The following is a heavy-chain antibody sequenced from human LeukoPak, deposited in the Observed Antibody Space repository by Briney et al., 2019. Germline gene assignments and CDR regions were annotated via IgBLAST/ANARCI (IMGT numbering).Heavy chain of an antibody. CDR3: ASYQSGYYDSSGYYYAFDY. CDR1: GGSFSSYY. CDR2: IYYSGST. V-gene: IGHV4-39*07. D-gene: IGHD3-22*01. Sequence: PSETLSLTCAVYGGSFSSYYWGWIRQPPGKGLEWIGSIYYSGSTYYNPSLKSRVTISVDTSKNQFSLKLSSVTAADTAVYYCASYQSGYYDSSGYYYAFDYWGQGTLVTVSS. J-gene: IGHJ4*02.